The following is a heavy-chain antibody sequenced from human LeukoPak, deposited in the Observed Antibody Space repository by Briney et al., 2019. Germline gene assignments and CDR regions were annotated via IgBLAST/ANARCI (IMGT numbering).Heavy chain of an antibody. Sequence: GALRLSCAASGFTFSSYGMSWVRQAPGKGLEWVSAISGYTTYYPDSVRGRFTMSRDNSKNTLYLQMNSLRAEDTAVYYCAKDGLRYSSSWFDYWGQGTLVTVSS. D-gene: IGHD6-13*01. V-gene: IGHV3-23*01. CDR1: GFTFSSYG. J-gene: IGHJ4*02. CDR2: ISGYTT. CDR3: AKDGLRYSSSWFDY.